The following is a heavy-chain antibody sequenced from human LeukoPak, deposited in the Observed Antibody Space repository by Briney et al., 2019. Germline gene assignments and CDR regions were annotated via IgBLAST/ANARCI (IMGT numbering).Heavy chain of an antibody. Sequence: GASVKVSCKASGYTFTSYGISWVRQAPGQGLEWMGWISAYNGNTNYAQKLQGRVTMTTDTSTSTAYMELRCLRSDDTAVYYCARQRRDYGDYYYYGMDVWGQGTTVTVSS. CDR1: GYTFTSYG. CDR3: ARQRRDYGDYYYYGMDV. D-gene: IGHD4-17*01. CDR2: ISAYNGNT. J-gene: IGHJ6*02. V-gene: IGHV1-18*01.